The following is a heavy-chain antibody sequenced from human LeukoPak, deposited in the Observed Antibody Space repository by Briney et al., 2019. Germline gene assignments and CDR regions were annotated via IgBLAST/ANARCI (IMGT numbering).Heavy chain of an antibody. CDR2: ISYDGSKK. V-gene: IGHV3-30*03. CDR1: GITFSDFG. D-gene: IGHD4-17*01. CDR3: ARDDTAVTTTLDS. Sequence: GGSLRLSCVASGITFSDFGMHWVRQAPGKGLERLAVISYDGSKKEYADSVRGRFTISKDNSKNTESLQMNSLRADDTAVYYCARDDTAVTTTLDSWGQGTLVAVSS. J-gene: IGHJ4*02.